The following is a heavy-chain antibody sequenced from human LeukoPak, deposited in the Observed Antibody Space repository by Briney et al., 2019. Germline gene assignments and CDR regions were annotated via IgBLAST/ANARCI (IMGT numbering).Heavy chain of an antibody. CDR2: IYTSGST. V-gene: IGHV4-61*02. D-gene: IGHD3-10*01. CDR3: ARAGGSGDDAFDI. CDR1: GGSISSGSYY. J-gene: IGHJ3*02. Sequence: SQTLSLTCTVSGGSISSGSYYWSWIRQPAGKGLEWIGRIYTSGSTNYNPSLKSRVTISVDTSKNQFSLKLSSVTAADTAMYYCARAGGSGDDAFDIWGQGTMVTVSS.